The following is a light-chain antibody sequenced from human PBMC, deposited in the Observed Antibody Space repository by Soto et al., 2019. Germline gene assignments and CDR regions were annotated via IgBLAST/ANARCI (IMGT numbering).Light chain of an antibody. CDR2: GAS. V-gene: IGKV1-39*01. Sequence: DIQMTQSPSSLSASVGDRVTITYRASQNIDIFLNWYHQKPGRAPNLLIYGASTLQNGVPSRFSGSGSGTDFSLTISSLQPEDFGTYYCQQSYSAPPLTFGAGTKVDIK. CDR3: QQSYSAPPLT. J-gene: IGKJ4*01. CDR1: QNIDIF.